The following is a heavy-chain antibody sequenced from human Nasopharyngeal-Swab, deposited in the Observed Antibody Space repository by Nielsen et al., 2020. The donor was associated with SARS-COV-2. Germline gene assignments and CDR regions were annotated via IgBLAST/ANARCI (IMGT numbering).Heavy chain of an antibody. CDR3: ARESVVTGTDDAPDL. Sequence: GESLKISCVASGVIFSKYWMHWVRQAPGKGLVWVSRVNQDGSRTDYADSVRGRFTISRDNAKNTVSLQMNSLRREDTAVYYCARESVVTGTDDAPDLWGRGTMVTVSS. CDR1: GVIFSKYW. V-gene: IGHV3-74*01. J-gene: IGHJ3*01. CDR2: VNQDGSRT. D-gene: IGHD2-21*02.